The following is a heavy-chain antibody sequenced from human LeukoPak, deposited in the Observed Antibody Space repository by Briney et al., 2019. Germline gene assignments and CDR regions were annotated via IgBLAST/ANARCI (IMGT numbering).Heavy chain of an antibody. CDR3: VSFYETY. CDR2: INGDGSWT. J-gene: IGHJ4*02. V-gene: IGHV3-74*01. CDR1: GNYW. D-gene: IGHD2-2*01. Sequence: GGSLRLSCAASGNYWIHWVRQAPGKGLVWVSHINGDGSWTTYADSVKGRFTISKDNAKNTVYLQMNNPRAEDTAVYYCVSFYETYWGRGTLVTVSS.